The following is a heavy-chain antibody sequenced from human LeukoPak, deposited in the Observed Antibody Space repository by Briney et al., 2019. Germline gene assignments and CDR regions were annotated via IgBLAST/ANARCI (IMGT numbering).Heavy chain of an antibody. CDR2: IYYSGST. J-gene: IGHJ5*02. CDR1: GGSISSYY. Sequence: KASETLSLTCTVSGGSISSYYWSWIRQPPGKGLEWIGYIYYSGSTNYNPSLKSRVTVSVATSKNQFALKLSSVTAADTAVYYCARDQIDSSGYYYSNWFDPWGQGTLVTVSS. D-gene: IGHD3-22*01. CDR3: ARDQIDSSGYYYSNWFDP. V-gene: IGHV4-59*01.